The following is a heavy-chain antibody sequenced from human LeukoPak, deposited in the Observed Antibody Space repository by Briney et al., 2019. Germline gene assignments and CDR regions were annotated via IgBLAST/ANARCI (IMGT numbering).Heavy chain of an antibody. D-gene: IGHD3-16*02. V-gene: IGHV3-23*01. CDR3: ARGAYRISWPGIDY. Sequence: GESLRLSCAASGFTFSNYAMSWVRQAPGKGLEWVSAISGSDGSTYYAGSVKGRLTISRDHSNNSVSLQMTNLRVEDTAIYYCARGAYRISWPGIDYWGQGTLVTVSS. J-gene: IGHJ4*02. CDR1: GFTFSNYA. CDR2: ISGSDGST.